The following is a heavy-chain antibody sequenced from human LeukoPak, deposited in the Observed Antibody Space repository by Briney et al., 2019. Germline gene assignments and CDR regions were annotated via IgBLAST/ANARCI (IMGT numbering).Heavy chain of an antibody. V-gene: IGHV1-2*02. Sequence: ASVKVSCKASGYTFTGYYMHWVRQAPGQGLEWMGWINPNSGGTNYSQKFQGRVTMTRDTTISTAYMELSRLRSDDTAVYYWARPRAGAFDIWGQRTMVTASS. CDR3: ARPRAGAFDI. CDR2: INPNSGGT. CDR1: GYTFTGYY. D-gene: IGHD6-13*01. J-gene: IGHJ3*02.